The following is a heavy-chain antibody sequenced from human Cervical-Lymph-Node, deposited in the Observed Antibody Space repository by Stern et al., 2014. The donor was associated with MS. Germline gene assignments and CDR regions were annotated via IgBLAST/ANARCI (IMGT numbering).Heavy chain of an antibody. CDR2: IYPGDSDA. CDR1: GYRFTNYW. J-gene: IGHJ3*02. Sequence: ERQLVESGGEMKKPGESLQISCQGSGYRFTNYWIGWVRQMPGKGLEWTGNIYPGDSDAKHSPSFTSQGTIYTDQSIRPAYLQWTSLRASDTAIYYCARLVAPGGDAFDIWGQGTLVIVSS. V-gene: IGHV5-51*01. D-gene: IGHD3-16*02. CDR3: ARLVAPGGDAFDI.